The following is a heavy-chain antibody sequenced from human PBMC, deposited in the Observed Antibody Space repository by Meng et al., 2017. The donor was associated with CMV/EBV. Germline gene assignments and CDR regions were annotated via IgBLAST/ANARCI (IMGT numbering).Heavy chain of an antibody. CDR2: VKHDGSEK. Sequence: GESLKISCAASGFTFSTYWMTWVRQAPGKGLEWVVNVKHDGSEKYYLDSVKGRFTVSRDNAKTSLYLQMNSLRAEDTAIYYCARDTGPNTLDYWGQGTLVTVSS. D-gene: IGHD2-8*01. V-gene: IGHV3-7*01. J-gene: IGHJ4*02. CDR1: GFTFSTYW. CDR3: ARDTGPNTLDY.